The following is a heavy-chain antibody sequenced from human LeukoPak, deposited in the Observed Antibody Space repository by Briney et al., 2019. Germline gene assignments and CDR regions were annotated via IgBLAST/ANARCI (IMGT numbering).Heavy chain of an antibody. J-gene: IGHJ4*02. D-gene: IGHD1-14*01. CDR2: PSSSGSSI. Sequence: RGSLRLSCAASGFTFSSYEMSWVRQAPGKGLEWVSYPSSSGSSIYYADSVKGRFTISRDNAKNSLYLQMNSLRAEDTAVYYCAGGGPEEHYFDYWGQGTLVTVSS. V-gene: IGHV3-48*03. CDR1: GFTFSSYE. CDR3: AGGGPEEHYFDY.